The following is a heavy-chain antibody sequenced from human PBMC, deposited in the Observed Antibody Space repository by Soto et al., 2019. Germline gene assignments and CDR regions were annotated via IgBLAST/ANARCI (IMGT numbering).Heavy chain of an antibody. CDR2: MNPNSGNT. Sequence: QVQRVQSGAEVKKPGASVKVSCKASGYTFTSYDINWVRQATGQGLEWMGWMNPNSGNTGYAQNFQGRVTMTRNTSISTAYMEMSRLRSEVTALYYCAMGYYYGSGSSPDYWGQGPLVTVSS. D-gene: IGHD3-10*01. V-gene: IGHV1-8*01. CDR3: AMGYYYGSGSSPDY. CDR1: GYTFTSYD. J-gene: IGHJ4*02.